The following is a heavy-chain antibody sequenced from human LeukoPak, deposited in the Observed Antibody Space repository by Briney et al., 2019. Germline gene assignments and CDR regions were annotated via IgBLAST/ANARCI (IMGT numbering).Heavy chain of an antibody. CDR3: ARDDPGGRSGAFDI. Sequence: SQTLSLTCTVSGGSISSGDYYWSWIRQPPGKGLEWIGYIYYSGSTYYNPSLKSRVTISVDTSNNQFPLKLSSVTAADTAVYYCARDDPGGRSGAFDIWGQGTMVTVSS. J-gene: IGHJ3*02. D-gene: IGHD6-25*01. CDR1: GGSISSGDYY. CDR2: IYYSGST. V-gene: IGHV4-30-4*01.